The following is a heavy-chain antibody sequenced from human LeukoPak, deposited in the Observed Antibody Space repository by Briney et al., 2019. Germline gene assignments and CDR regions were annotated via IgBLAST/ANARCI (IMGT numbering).Heavy chain of an antibody. CDR2: ISSSGSTK. D-gene: IGHD6-19*01. CDR3: ARPHDSGWSDY. J-gene: IGHJ4*02. Sequence: GGSLRLSCAASGFTFSSYEMNWVRQARGKGLEWVSYISSSGSTKYYADSVKGRFTISRDNAKNSLYLQMNSLRAEDTAVYYCARPHDSGWSDYWGQGTLVTVSS. CDR1: GFTFSSYE. V-gene: IGHV3-48*03.